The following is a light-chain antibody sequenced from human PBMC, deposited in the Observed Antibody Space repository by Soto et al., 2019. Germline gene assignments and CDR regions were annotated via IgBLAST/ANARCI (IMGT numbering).Light chain of an antibody. CDR1: SSNIGAGYD. V-gene: IGLV1-40*01. CDR3: QSYDSSLSAL. J-gene: IGLJ3*02. CDR2: GNS. Sequence: QPVLTQPPSVSGAPGQRVTISCTGSSSNIGAGYDVHWYQQLPGTAPKLLIYGNSNRPSGVPDRFSGSKSGTSASLAITGLQAEDEADYYSQSYDSSLSALFGGGTKVTVL.